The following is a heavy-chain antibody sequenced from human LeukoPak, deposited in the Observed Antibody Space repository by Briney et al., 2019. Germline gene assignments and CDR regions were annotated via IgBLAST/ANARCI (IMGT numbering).Heavy chain of an antibody. CDR3: ARIRAGGWYYYMDV. Sequence: SGPTLVKPTQTLTLTCTFSGFSLSTSGMCVSWIRQPPGKALEWLARIDWDDDKYYSTSLKTRLTISKDTSKNQVVLTMTNMDPVDTATYYCARIRAGGWYYYMDVWGKGTTVTVSS. CDR1: GFSLSTSGMC. J-gene: IGHJ6*03. D-gene: IGHD6-19*01. CDR2: IDWDDDK. V-gene: IGHV2-70*11.